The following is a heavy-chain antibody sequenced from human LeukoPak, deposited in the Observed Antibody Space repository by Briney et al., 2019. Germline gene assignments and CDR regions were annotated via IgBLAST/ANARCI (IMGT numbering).Heavy chain of an antibody. D-gene: IGHD3-16*01. V-gene: IGHV3-74*01. CDR1: GLTLSSDW. Sequence: GGSLRLSCAAAGLTLSSDWMHWVRQAPGKGLVWVSRIDSDESRIWYADSVRGRFTISRDIAKNTLFLQMDSLRVEDTAVYYCARGGRLGAFDIWGQGTMVTVSS. CDR3: ARGGRLGAFDI. CDR2: IDSDESRI. J-gene: IGHJ3*02.